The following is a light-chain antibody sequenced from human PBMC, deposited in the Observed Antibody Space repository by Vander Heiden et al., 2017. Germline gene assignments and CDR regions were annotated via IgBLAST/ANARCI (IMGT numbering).Light chain of an antibody. CDR1: QSVSSN. CDR3: QQDNNWPPLT. V-gene: IGKV3-15*01. J-gene: IGKJ4*01. CDR2: GAS. Sequence: EIVMTQSPATLSVSPGERATLSCRASQSVSSNLAWYQQKPGQAPRLLIYGASTRATGIPARFSGSGSGTEFTLTSSSLQSEDFAGYYCQQDNNWPPLTFGGGTKVEIK.